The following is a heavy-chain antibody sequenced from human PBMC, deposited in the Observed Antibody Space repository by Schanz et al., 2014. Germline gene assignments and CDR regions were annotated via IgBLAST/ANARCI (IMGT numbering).Heavy chain of an antibody. CDR1: GYTFTTYA. V-gene: IGHV1-3*04. Sequence: QVQLVQSGAEVKKPGASVRVSCKASGYTFTTYAMSWVRQAPGQRLEWMGWINTGSGDTKYSQNFQGRVTITRDTSASTAYMELSSLRSEDTAVYYCARSAGRDFWSGYYTRFDYWGQGTLVTVSS. J-gene: IGHJ4*02. CDR2: INTGSGDT. D-gene: IGHD3-3*01. CDR3: ARSAGRDFWSGYYTRFDY.